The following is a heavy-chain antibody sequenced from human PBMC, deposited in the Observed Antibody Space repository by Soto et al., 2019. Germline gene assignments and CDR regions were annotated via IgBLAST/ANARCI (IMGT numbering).Heavy chain of an antibody. Sequence: QVQLQESGPGLVEPSQTLSLTCTVSGDSISNGYYTWSWIRQPPGKDLEWIGHIYNSVNTYSNPSLQSRGTISAATSKTPFSLKLSSVTAADTAVYYCARGPSGDNVDYWGQGTLVTVSS. J-gene: IGHJ4*02. V-gene: IGHV4-30-4*01. CDR3: ARGPSGDNVDY. CDR1: GDSISNGYYT. D-gene: IGHD3-10*01. CDR2: IYNSVNT.